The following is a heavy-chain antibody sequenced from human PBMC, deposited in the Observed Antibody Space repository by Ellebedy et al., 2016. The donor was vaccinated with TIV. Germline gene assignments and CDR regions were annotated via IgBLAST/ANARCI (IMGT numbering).Heavy chain of an antibody. J-gene: IGHJ5*02. CDR3: ARDRVLGTGSSWHNWFDP. Sequence: SETLSLTCTVSGGSISSHYWSWIRKPPGKGLEWIGYIYYSGSTNYNPSLKSRVTISVDTSKNQFSLKLGSVTAADTAVYYCARDRVLGTGSSWHNWFDPWGQGTLVTVSS. D-gene: IGHD6-13*01. V-gene: IGHV4-59*11. CDR2: IYYSGST. CDR1: GGSISSHY.